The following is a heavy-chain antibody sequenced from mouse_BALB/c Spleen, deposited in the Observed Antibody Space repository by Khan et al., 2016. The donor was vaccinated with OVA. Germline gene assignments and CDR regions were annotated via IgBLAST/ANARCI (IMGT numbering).Heavy chain of an antibody. D-gene: IGHD6-1*01. Sequence: QIQLVQSGPELKKPGETVKISCKASGYTLTNYGMNWVKQAPGKGLKWMGWINTYTGEPTYAEDFKGRIAFSLETSASTAYLQINNLKNEDTATXFCGRRQGSWCFAYWGPGTRVTVSA. V-gene: IGHV9-3-1*01. CDR1: GYTLTNYG. J-gene: IGHJ3*01. CDR3: GRRQGSWCFAY. CDR2: INTYTGEP.